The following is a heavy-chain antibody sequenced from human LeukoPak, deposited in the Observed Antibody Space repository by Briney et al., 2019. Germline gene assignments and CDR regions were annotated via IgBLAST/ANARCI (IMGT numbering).Heavy chain of an antibody. CDR3: ARTGMVRGVPY. D-gene: IGHD3-10*01. V-gene: IGHV4-34*01. Sequence: SETLSLTCAVYGGSFGGYYWSWIRQPPGKGLEWIGEINHSGSTNYNPSLKSRVTISVDTSKNQFSLKLSSVTAADTAVYYCARTGMVRGVPYWGQGTLVTVSS. CDR2: INHSGST. J-gene: IGHJ4*02. CDR1: GGSFGGYY.